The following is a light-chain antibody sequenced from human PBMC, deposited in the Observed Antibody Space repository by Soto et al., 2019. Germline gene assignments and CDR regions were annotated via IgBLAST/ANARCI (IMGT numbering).Light chain of an antibody. V-gene: IGKV2-29*03. J-gene: IGKJ1*01. CDR2: EVS. CDR3: MQAIDIPWT. Sequence: ILMTETPLSLSIIPGQTASISCKSSQSLLHSDGKTYFYWYVQKAGQAPQPLIYEVSNRFSGVLERFSGSGSRTDFTLKISRVEADDVGIYYCMQAIDIPWTFGQGTKVEIK. CDR1: QSLLHSDGKTY.